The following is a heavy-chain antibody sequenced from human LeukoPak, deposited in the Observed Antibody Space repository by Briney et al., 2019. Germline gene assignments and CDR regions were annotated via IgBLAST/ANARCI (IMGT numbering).Heavy chain of an antibody. J-gene: IGHJ4*02. D-gene: IGHD5-18*01. V-gene: IGHV4-39*07. CDR2: INHSGST. CDR1: GGSVSSGSYY. Sequence: SETLSLTCTVSGGSVSSGSYYWSWIRQPPGKGLEWIGEINHSGSTNYNPSLKSRVTISVDTSKNQFSLKLSSVTAADTAVYYCARGAYSYGTYYFDYWGQGTLVTVSS. CDR3: ARGAYSYGTYYFDY.